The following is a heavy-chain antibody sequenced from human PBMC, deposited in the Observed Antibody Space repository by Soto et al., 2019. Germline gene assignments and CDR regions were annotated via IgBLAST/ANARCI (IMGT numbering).Heavy chain of an antibody. CDR3: ARSEQLGPGGHDAFDI. J-gene: IGHJ3*02. Sequence: HPGGSLRLSCAASGFTFSSYSMNWVRQAPGKGLEWVSYISSSSSTIYYADSVKGRFTISRDNAKNSLYLQMNSLRAENTAGYYCARSEQLGPGGHDAFDIGGKGTMVTVSS. CDR2: ISSSSSTI. CDR1: GFTFSSYS. V-gene: IGHV3-48*01. D-gene: IGHD6-6*01.